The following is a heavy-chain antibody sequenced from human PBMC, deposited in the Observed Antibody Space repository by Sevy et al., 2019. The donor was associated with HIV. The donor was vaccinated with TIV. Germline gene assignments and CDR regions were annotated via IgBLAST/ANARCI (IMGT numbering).Heavy chain of an antibody. D-gene: IGHD3-16*01. J-gene: IGHJ5*02. V-gene: IGHV4-4*02. CDR2: IYHSGYT. CDR1: GGSISSVNW. CDR3: ARGGETPRGFDP. Sequence: SETLSLTCAVSGGSISSVNWWHWVRQPPGKGLEWIGEIYHSGYTNYNPSLKSRVTISVDNSKNQFSLKLSFVTAADTAVYYCARGGETPRGFDPWGQGGLVTVSS.